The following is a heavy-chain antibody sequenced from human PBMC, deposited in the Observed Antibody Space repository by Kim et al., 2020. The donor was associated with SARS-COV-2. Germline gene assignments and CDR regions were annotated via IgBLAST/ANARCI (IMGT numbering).Heavy chain of an antibody. Sequence: GGSLRLSCAASGFTFSSYSMNWVRQAPGKGLEWVSYISSSSSTIYYADSVKGQFTISRDNAKNSLYLQMNSLRDEDTAVYYCAREGSGLYDYVWGSYRSYDYWGQGTLVTVSS. V-gene: IGHV3-48*02. CDR3: AREGSGLYDYVWGSYRSYDY. J-gene: IGHJ4*02. CDR2: ISSSSSTI. CDR1: GFTFSSYS. D-gene: IGHD3-16*02.